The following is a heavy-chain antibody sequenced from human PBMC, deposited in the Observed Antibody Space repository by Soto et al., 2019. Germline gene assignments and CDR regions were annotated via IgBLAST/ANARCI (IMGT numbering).Heavy chain of an antibody. D-gene: IGHD3-16*01. CDR3: ASSPAFRYYFDY. CDR2: ISYDGSNK. CDR1: GFTFSSYA. J-gene: IGHJ4*02. Sequence: GGSLRLSCAASGFTFSSYAMHWVRQAPGKGLEWVAVISYDGSNKYYADSVKGRFTISRDNSKNTLYLQMNSLRAEDTAVYYCASSPAFRYYFDYWGQGTLVTVSS. V-gene: IGHV3-30-3*01.